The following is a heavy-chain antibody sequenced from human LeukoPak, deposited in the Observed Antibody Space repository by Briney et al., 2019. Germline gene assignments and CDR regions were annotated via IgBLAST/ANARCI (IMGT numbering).Heavy chain of an antibody. CDR1: GGSISSSSYY. J-gene: IGHJ5*02. CDR3: ARDPSGGTHPWFDP. CDR2: VYYTGAS. Sequence: PSETLSLTCTVSGGSISSSSYYWGWIRQPPGKGLEWIGSVYYTGASYYNPSLKSRVTISIDTSKKHFSLKLTSVTAADTAVYYCARDPSGGTHPWFDPWGQGTLVTVSS. V-gene: IGHV4-39*07. D-gene: IGHD3-10*01.